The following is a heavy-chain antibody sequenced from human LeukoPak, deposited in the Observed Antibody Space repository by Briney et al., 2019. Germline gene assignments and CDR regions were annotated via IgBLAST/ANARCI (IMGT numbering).Heavy chain of an antibody. Sequence: SVKVSCKASGGTFSSYAISWVRQAPGQGLEWMGRIISIFGTANYAQKFQGRVTITTDESTSTAYMELSSLRSEDTAVYYCATAIVVVPAALVRSYYMDVWGKGTTVTVSS. CDR3: ATAIVVVPAALVRSYYMDV. CDR2: IISIFGTA. D-gene: IGHD2-2*01. J-gene: IGHJ6*03. CDR1: GGTFSSYA. V-gene: IGHV1-69*05.